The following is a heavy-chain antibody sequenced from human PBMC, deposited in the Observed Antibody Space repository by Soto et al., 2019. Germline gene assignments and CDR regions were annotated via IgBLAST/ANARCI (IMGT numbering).Heavy chain of an antibody. D-gene: IGHD2-2*01. V-gene: IGHV3-30-3*01. CDR3: ARDHFTSNYYNYDMDV. CDR2: ISYDGDTK. J-gene: IGHJ6*02. Sequence: QVQLVESGGGVVQPGRSLRLSCTASGFTFSSYAMYWVRQAPGKGREWVAVISYDGDTKYYTDSVKGRFTISRDNSKNTLYLQMNSLRAEDTAVYFCARDHFTSNYYNYDMDVGGQGTTVTVSS. CDR1: GFTFSSYA.